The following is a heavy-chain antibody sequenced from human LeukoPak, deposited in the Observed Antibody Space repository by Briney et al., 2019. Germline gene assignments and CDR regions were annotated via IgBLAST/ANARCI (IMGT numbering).Heavy chain of an antibody. V-gene: IGHV1-18*01. J-gene: IGHJ4*02. CDR3: AREHSSSWDQFDY. Sequence: ASVKVSCKASGYTFIRYGISWVRQAPGQGLEWMGWISGYNGNTKYAQKVQGRVTMTTDTSTSTSYMELRSLRSDDTAVYYCAREHSSSWDQFDYWGQGTLVTVSS. D-gene: IGHD6-13*01. CDR1: GYTFIRYG. CDR2: ISGYNGNT.